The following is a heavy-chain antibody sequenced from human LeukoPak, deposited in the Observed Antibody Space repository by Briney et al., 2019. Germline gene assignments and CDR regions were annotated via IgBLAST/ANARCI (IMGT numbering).Heavy chain of an antibody. J-gene: IGHJ6*02. CDR3: ARRGAARRYDGMDV. D-gene: IGHD6-6*01. CDR2: INYSGST. CDR1: GGFISSYY. Sequence: SETLSLTCTVSGGFISSYYWSWIRQPPGKGLEWIAYINYSGSTIYNPSHKSRVTISLDTSKNQFSLKLSSMTDADTAVYYCARRGAARRYDGMDVWGQGATVTVSS. V-gene: IGHV4-59*08.